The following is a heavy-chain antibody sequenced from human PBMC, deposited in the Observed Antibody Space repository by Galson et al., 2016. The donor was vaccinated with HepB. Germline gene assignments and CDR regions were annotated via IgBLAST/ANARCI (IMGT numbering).Heavy chain of an antibody. CDR3: AKSGFFGELDK. Sequence: SLRLSCAASGFTFSSCAMNWVRQAPRKGLEWVAAISGSGGRTSYEDSVRGRFTISRDNSKNTLFLRMNSVGVEDTAVYFCAKSGFFGELDKWGQGTGVVVSS. V-gene: IGHV3-23*01. CDR1: GFTFSSCA. D-gene: IGHD3-10*01. J-gene: IGHJ4*02. CDR2: ISGSGGRT.